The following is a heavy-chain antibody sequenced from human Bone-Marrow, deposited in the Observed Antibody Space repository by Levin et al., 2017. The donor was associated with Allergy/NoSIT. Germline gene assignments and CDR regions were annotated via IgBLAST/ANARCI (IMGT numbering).Heavy chain of an antibody. CDR1: GFTFSSYA. CDR2: ISGSGGST. D-gene: IGHD3-10*01. CDR3: AKLARFGEFQYGMDV. V-gene: IGHV3-23*01. J-gene: IGHJ6*02. Sequence: GESLKISCAASGFTFSSYAMSWVRQAPGKGLEWVSAISGSGGSTYYADSVKGRFTISRDNSKNTLYLQMNSLRAEDTAVYYCAKLARFGEFQYGMDVWGQGTTVTVSS.